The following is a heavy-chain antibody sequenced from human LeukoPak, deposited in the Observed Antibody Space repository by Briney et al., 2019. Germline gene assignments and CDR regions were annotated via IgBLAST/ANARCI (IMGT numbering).Heavy chain of an antibody. CDR3: ARGYNRQSNPLDY. CDR1: GGSMSSNY. J-gene: IGHJ4*02. D-gene: IGHD1-1*01. Sequence: PSETLSLTCNVSGGSMSSNYWSWIRQSPGKGLEWIGYIYYSGSTDYNPSLKSRVTISVDRSKNQFSLRLGSVTAADTAVYYCARGYNRQSNPLDYWGQGTLVTVSS. V-gene: IGHV4-59*01. CDR2: IYYSGST.